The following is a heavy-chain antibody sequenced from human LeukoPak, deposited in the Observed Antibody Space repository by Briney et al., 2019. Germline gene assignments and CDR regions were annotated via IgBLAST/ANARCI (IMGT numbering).Heavy chain of an antibody. CDR1: GGSIRSASHY. Sequence: SETLSLTCTVSGGSIRSASHYWAWIRQPPGKGPEWIGSSYYSGSSYYNPSLKSRVTISVDTSKNQFSLKLSSVTAADTAVCYCARHWPEGDQIDYWGQGILVTVSS. D-gene: IGHD2-21*02. CDR3: ARHWPEGDQIDY. J-gene: IGHJ4*02. CDR2: SYYSGSS. V-gene: IGHV4-39*01.